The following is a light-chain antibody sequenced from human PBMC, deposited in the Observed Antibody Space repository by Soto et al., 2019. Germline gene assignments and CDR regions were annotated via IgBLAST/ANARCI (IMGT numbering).Light chain of an antibody. CDR1: SSDVGSYNL. J-gene: IGLJ2*01. CDR3: CSYAGGTSVV. CDR2: EDI. Sequence: QSALTQPASVSGSPGQSITISCTGTSSDVGSYNLVSWYQQHPGKAPKLMIYEDIERPSGVSNRFSGSKSGNTASLTNSGLQTEDEADYYCCSYAGGTSVVFGGGTKLTVL. V-gene: IGLV2-23*01.